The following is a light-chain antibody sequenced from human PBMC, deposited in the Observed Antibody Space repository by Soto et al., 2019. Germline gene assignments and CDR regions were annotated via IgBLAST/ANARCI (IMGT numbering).Light chain of an antibody. CDR3: AAWDDSLNGPV. CDR2: SNN. V-gene: IGLV1-44*01. J-gene: IGLJ2*01. Sequence: QSVLTQPPSASGTPGQGVTIPCSETTSNIGSNTVNWYQQLPGTAPKLLIYSNNQRPSGVPDRFSGSKSGTSASLAISGLQSEDEADYYCAAWDDSLNGPVFGGGTKLTVL. CDR1: TSNIGSNT.